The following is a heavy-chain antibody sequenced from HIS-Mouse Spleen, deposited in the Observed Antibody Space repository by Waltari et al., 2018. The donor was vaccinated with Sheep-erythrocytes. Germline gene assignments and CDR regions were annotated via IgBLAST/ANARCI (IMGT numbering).Heavy chain of an antibody. D-gene: IGHD1-26*01. Sequence: VQLGQSGAEVKKPGPSVTVSCKAFGGTLRSQATTWARQAPGQGLEWTGQIIPILGIANNAQKFQGRVKITADKSTGTAYMELSSLGSEDTAVYYCEQTGATTPHFDYWGQGTLVTVSS. J-gene: IGHJ4*02. CDR3: EQTGATTPHFDY. V-gene: IGHV1-69*04. CDR2: IIPILGIA. CDR1: GGTLRSQA.